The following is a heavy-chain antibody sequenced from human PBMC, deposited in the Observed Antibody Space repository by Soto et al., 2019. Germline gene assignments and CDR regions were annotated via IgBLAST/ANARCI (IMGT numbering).Heavy chain of an antibody. V-gene: IGHV3-21*01. CDR2: SSSTTSII. D-gene: IGHD1-26*01. CDR3: AGHLASRYSDGWYKGWHIDY. CDR1: GFTFSSYS. J-gene: IGHJ4*02. Sequence: GGSLRLSCAAFGFTFSSYSMNRVRQAPGKGLGWVSSSSSTTSIIYYTDSVQGRFTISGDNAKNTLYLQMDSLRAEDTAMYYCAGHLASRYSDGWYKGWHIDYWGQGTLVTVSS.